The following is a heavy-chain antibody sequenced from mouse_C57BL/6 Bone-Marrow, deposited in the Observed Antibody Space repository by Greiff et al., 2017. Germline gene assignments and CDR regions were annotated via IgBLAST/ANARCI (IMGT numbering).Heavy chain of an antibody. CDR2: IHPNSGST. Sequence: QVQLQQPGAELVKPGASVKLSCKASGYTFTSYWMHWVKQRPGQGLEWIGMIHPNSGSTNYNEKFKSKATLTVDKSSSTAYMQLSSLTSEDSAVYYGASEGFYYSYYYARDYWGQGTSVTVSS. CDR3: ASEGFYYSYYYARDY. CDR1: GYTFTSYW. V-gene: IGHV1-64*01. D-gene: IGHD2-1*01. J-gene: IGHJ4*01.